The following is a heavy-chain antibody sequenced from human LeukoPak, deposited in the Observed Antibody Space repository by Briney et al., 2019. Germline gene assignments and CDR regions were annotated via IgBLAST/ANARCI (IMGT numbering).Heavy chain of an antibody. V-gene: IGHV3-21*01. CDR3: ARVTPQYGDYVNWYFDL. D-gene: IGHD4-17*01. Sequence: GGSLRLSCAASGFTFSSYSMNWVRQAPGKGLEWVSSISSSSSYIYYADSVKGRFTISRDNAKNSLYLQMNSLRAEDTAVYYCARVTPQYGDYVNWYFDLWGRGTLVTVSS. CDR1: GFTFSSYS. CDR2: ISSSSSYI. J-gene: IGHJ2*01.